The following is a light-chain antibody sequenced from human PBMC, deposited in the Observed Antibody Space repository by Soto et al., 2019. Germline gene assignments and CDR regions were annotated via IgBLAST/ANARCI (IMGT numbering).Light chain of an antibody. J-gene: IGKJ1*01. CDR3: QQYNNSRVT. Sequence: EIVLTQSPGTLSLSPGERATLSCRASQSVSSIAWYQQKPGQAPRLLIYGASSRATGIPDRFSGSGSGTDFTLTISVLEPEDFAVYYCQQYNNSRVTFGQGTKVDIK. V-gene: IGKV3-20*01. CDR1: QSVSS. CDR2: GAS.